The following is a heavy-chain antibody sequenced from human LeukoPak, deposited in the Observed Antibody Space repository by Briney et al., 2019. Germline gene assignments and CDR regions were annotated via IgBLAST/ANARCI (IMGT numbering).Heavy chain of an antibody. CDR2: INPGGDTT. D-gene: IGHD4-17*01. J-gene: IGHJ4*02. CDR1: GYTFTSCY. V-gene: IGHV1-46*01. CDR3: ARDSGVTTGVAFFNY. Sequence: ASVKVSCKASGYTFTSCYIHWVRQAPGQGLEWMGVINPGGDTTSYEQRFQGRVTMTRDTSTSTVYMEMSSLRSEDTAVYYCARDSGVTTGVAFFNYWGQGTLVTVSS.